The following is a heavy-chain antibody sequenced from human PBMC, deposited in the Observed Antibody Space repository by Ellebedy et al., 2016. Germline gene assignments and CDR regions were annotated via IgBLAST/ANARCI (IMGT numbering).Heavy chain of an antibody. J-gene: IGHJ6*02. D-gene: IGHD4-17*01. Sequence: GGSLRLSCAASGFTFSSYAMHWVRQAPGKGLEWVAVISYDGSDKYYADSVKGRFTISRDNAKNSLYLQMDSLRAEDTALYYCARLRSFYGLDVWGQGTTVTVSS. CDR2: ISYDGSDK. CDR1: GFTFSSYA. CDR3: ARLRSFYGLDV. V-gene: IGHV3-30*04.